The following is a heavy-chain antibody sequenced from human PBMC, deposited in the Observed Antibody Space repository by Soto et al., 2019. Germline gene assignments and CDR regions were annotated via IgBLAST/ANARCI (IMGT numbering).Heavy chain of an antibody. CDR2: IYWDDDK. Sequence: QITLEESGPTLVKPTQTLTLTCTFSGFSLSTSGVGVGWIRQPPGEALEWLTLIYWDDDKRYSPSLHTRLNITKHTTKNEVVPTMTNMDPGDTATYYCARYYFGSGLYFFDYWGQGTLVTVSS. CDR3: ARYYFGSGLYFFDY. V-gene: IGHV2-5*02. D-gene: IGHD3-10*01. J-gene: IGHJ4*02. CDR1: GFSLSTSGVG.